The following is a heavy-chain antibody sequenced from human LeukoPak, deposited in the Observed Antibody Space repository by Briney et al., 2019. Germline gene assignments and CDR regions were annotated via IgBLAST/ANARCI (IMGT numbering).Heavy chain of an antibody. J-gene: IGHJ4*02. CDR1: GFTFSTYW. Sequence: GGSLRLSCAASGFTFSTYWMGWVRQAPGRGLEWVANIKPDGSDKYYVGSAKGRFTISRDNAKNSLYLQMNSLRAEDSAVYYCARGFLDYWGQGTLVTVSS. CDR2: IKPDGSDK. CDR3: ARGFLDY. V-gene: IGHV3-7*04. D-gene: IGHD3-3*01.